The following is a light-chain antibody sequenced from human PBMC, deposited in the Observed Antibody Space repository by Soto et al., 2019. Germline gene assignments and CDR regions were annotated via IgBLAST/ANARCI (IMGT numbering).Light chain of an antibody. J-gene: IGLJ2*01. CDR2: DVS. CDR1: SSDVGGYNY. Sequence: QSALTQPRSVSGSPGQSVTISCTGTSSDVGGYNYVSWYQQHPGKAPKLMIYDVSKRPSGVPDRFSGSKSGNMASLTISGLQAEDEADYYCCSYAGSYTFERVFGGGTKLTVL. V-gene: IGLV2-11*01. CDR3: CSYAGSYTFERV.